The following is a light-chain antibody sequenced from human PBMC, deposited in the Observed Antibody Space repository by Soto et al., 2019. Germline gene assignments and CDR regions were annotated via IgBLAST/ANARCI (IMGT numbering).Light chain of an antibody. CDR3: SSFTTSYFYV. CDR1: GSDIGAYNY. V-gene: IGLV2-14*01. Sequence: QSVLTQPASVSGSPGQSITISCTGSGSDIGAYNYVSWYQQHPGKAPKLLIHGVTRRPSGVSSRFSASKSAYTASLTISGLQAEDEANYYCSSFTTSYFYVFGTGTRSPS. CDR2: GVT. J-gene: IGLJ1*01.